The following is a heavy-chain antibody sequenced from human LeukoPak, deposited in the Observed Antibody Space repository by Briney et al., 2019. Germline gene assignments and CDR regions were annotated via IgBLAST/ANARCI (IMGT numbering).Heavy chain of an antibody. CDR3: ARGEYGSGSYYNEDEGIMGIDY. CDR2: IYYSGST. J-gene: IGHJ4*02. V-gene: IGHV4-59*01. D-gene: IGHD3-10*01. CDR1: GDSISNYY. Sequence: PSETLSLTCAVSGDSISNYYWSWIRQPPGKGLEWIGYIYYSGSTNYNPSLKSRVTISVDTSKNQFSLKLSSVTAADTAVYYCARGEYGSGSYYNEDEGIMGIDYWGQGTLVTVSS.